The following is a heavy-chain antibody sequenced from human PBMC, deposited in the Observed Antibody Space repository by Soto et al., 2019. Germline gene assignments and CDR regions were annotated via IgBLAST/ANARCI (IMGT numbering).Heavy chain of an antibody. CDR2: IYYSGST. CDR1: GGSISSGDYY. Sequence: QVQLQESGPGLVKPSQTLSLTCTVSGGSISSGDYYWCWIRQPPGKGLEWIGYIYYSGSTYYNPSLKSRVTISVDTSKNQFSLRLSSVTAADTAVYYCARVGVGAGSLRWGMDVWGQGTTVTVSS. J-gene: IGHJ6*02. CDR3: ARVGVGAGSLRWGMDV. V-gene: IGHV4-30-4*01. D-gene: IGHD3-16*01.